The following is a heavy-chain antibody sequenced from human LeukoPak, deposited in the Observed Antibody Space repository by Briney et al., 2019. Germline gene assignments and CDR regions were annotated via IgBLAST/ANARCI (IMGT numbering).Heavy chain of an antibody. CDR2: ISAYKGNT. Sequence: ASVKVSCKASGYTFTSYGISWVRQAPGQGLEWMGWISAYKGNTNYAQKLQGRVTMTTDTSTSTAYMELRSLRPDDTAVYYCARDKYCSGGSCYPTSSGYFDYWGQGTLVTVSS. CDR3: ARDKYCSGGSCYPTSSGYFDY. CDR1: GYTFTSYG. V-gene: IGHV1-18*01. J-gene: IGHJ4*02. D-gene: IGHD2-15*01.